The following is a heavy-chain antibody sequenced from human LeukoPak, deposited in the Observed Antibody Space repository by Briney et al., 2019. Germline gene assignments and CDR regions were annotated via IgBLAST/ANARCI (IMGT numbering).Heavy chain of an antibody. V-gene: IGHV4-59*01. J-gene: IGHJ5*02. CDR1: GGSISSYY. CDR3: ARDYYGSGKGWFDP. D-gene: IGHD3-10*01. CDR2: IFDNRNT. Sequence: SETLSLTCTVSGGSISSYYWSWIRQPPGKGLEWIGYIFDNRNTKYNPSLKSRVSLSLDTSKNEFSLNLSSVTAADTAVYYCARDYYGSGKGWFDPWGQGTLVTVSS.